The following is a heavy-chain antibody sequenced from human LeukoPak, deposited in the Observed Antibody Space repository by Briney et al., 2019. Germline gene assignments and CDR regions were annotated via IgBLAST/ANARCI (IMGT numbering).Heavy chain of an antibody. J-gene: IGHJ4*02. CDR3: AAQSGSYYEGGFDY. V-gene: IGHV4-59*08. CDR1: GGSFSSYY. Sequence: SETLSLTCAVYGGSFSSYYWSWIRQPPGKGLEWIGYIYYSGSTNYNPSLKSRVTISVDTSRNQFSLKLSSVTAADTAVYYCAAQSGSYYEGGFDYWGQGTLVTVSS. D-gene: IGHD1-26*01. CDR2: IYYSGST.